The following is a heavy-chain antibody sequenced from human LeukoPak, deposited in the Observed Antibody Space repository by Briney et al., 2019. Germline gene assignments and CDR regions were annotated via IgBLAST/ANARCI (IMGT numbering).Heavy chain of an antibody. D-gene: IGHD3-10*01. CDR1: GFTFSSYA. CDR2: ISGSGGST. CDR3: AKHEGSSGSYCHFHY. V-gene: IGHV3-23*01. J-gene: IGHJ4*02. Sequence: GGSLRLSCAASGFTFSSYAMSWVRQAPGKGLEWVSSISGSGGSTYYGDSVEGRFTISRDNSKNTLFLQMNRLRAEDTAVYYCAKHEGSSGSYCHFHYWGQGTLVTVSS.